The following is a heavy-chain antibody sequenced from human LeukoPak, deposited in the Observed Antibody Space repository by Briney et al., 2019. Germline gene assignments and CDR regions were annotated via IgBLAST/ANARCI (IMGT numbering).Heavy chain of an antibody. CDR3: AKDSNPGYFDY. D-gene: IGHD4-11*01. V-gene: IGHV3-9*01. CDR2: ISWNSGSI. J-gene: IGHJ4*02. CDR1: GFTFDDYA. Sequence: GGSLRLSCAASGFTFDDYAMHWVRQAPGKDLEWVSGISWNSGSIGYADSVKGRFTISRDNAKNSLYLQMNSLRAEDTALYYCAKDSNPGYFDYWGQGTLVTVSS.